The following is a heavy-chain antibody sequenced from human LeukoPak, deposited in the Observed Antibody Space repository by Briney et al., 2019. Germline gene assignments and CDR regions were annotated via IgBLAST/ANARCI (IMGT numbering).Heavy chain of an antibody. CDR1: GFTFSSDA. CDR3: AKAGDY. V-gene: IGHV3-23*01. D-gene: IGHD1-14*01. J-gene: IGHJ4*02. Sequence: GGSLRLSCAASGFTFSSDAMGWVRQAPGEGLGWVSAISGSGGSTSYAASVKGRFTNSRDNSKNALYLQMNSRRAEDTAVYYCAKAGDYWGQGTLVTVSS. CDR2: ISGSGGST.